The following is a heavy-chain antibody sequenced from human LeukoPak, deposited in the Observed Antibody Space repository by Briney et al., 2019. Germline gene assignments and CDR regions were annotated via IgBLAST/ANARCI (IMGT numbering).Heavy chain of an antibody. Sequence: SETLSLTCNVSGGSISGYHWSWIRQPPGKGLEWLGYIYYSGSTNCNPSLKSRVTISVDTSKNQFSLKLSSVTAADTAVYYCARDGSWYEGNWFDPWGQGTLVTVSS. CDR1: GGSISGYH. V-gene: IGHV4-59*01. CDR3: ARDGSWYEGNWFDP. J-gene: IGHJ5*02. CDR2: IYYSGST. D-gene: IGHD6-13*01.